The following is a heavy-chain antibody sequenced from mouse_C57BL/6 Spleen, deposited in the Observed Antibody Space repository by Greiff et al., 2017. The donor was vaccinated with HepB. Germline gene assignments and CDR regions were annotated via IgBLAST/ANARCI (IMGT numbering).Heavy chain of an antibody. V-gene: IGHV6-6*01. CDR3: TRIGYDGYYCDY. CDR2: IRNKANNHAT. D-gene: IGHD2-3*01. CDR1: GFTFSDAW. J-gene: IGHJ2*01. Sequence: DVHLVVSGGGLVQPGGSMKLSCAASGFTFSDAWMDWVRQSPEKGLEWVAEIRNKANNHATYYAESVKGRFTISRDDSKSSVYLQMNSLRAEDTGIYYCTRIGYDGYYCDYWGQGTTLTVSS.